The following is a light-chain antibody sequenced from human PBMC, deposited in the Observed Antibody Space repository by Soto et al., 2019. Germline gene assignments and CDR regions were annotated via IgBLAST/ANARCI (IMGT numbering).Light chain of an antibody. J-gene: IGKJ1*01. V-gene: IGKV3-20*01. CDR2: DAS. CDR3: QQYGSSPRWT. Sequence: EIVLTQSPGTLSLSPGDRATLSCRASQSVSSSYLAWYQQKPGQAPRLLIYDASSRATGIPDRFSGSGSGTDFTLTISRLEPEDFAVYYWQQYGSSPRWTFGQGTKVEIK. CDR1: QSVSSSY.